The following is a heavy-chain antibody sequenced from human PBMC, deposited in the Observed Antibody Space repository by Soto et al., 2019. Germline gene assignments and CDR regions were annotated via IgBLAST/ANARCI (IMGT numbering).Heavy chain of an antibody. CDR1: GFIFSSYA. Sequence: EVQLLESGGGLVQPGGSLRLSCAASGFIFSSYAMGWVRQAPGKGLEWVSAITGSGGDTYYIDSVNGRFTTSRDNSKNTLYLQMTSLRAEDTAVYYCAKLGDKSWAPHYYFDSWGQGSLVTVSS. CDR3: AKLGDKSWAPHYYFDS. J-gene: IGHJ4*02. CDR2: ITGSGGDT. V-gene: IGHV3-23*01. D-gene: IGHD2-21*02.